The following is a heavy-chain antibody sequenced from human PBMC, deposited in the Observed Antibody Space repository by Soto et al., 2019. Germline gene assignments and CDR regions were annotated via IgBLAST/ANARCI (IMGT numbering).Heavy chain of an antibody. D-gene: IGHD5-18*01. CDR3: AREIRGYSYGYGPYYYYGMDV. CDR2: IWYDGSNK. CDR1: GFTFSSYG. Sequence: QVQLVESGGGVVQPGRSLRLSCAASGFTFSSYGMHWVRQAPGKGLEWVAVIWYDGSNKYYADSVKGRFTISRDNSKNPLYLQMNSLRAEDTAVYYCAREIRGYSYGYGPYYYYGMDVWGQGTTVTVSS. V-gene: IGHV3-33*01. J-gene: IGHJ6*02.